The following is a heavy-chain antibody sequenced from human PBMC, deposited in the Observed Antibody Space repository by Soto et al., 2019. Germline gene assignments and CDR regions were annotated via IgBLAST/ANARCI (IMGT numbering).Heavy chain of an antibody. CDR2: IYPGDSDT. CDR3: ARHKRKVAGSYYYFGMDV. V-gene: IGHV5-51*01. J-gene: IGHJ6*02. CDR1: GYSFTTYC. D-gene: IGHD6-19*01. Sequence: AESLTISCKVSGYSFTTYCIVLVLQMPGKGLEWMGIIYPGDSDTRYSPSFQGQVTISADRSFRTAYLQWSSLKASDTAVYYCARHKRKVAGSYYYFGMDVWGQGTTVTVSS.